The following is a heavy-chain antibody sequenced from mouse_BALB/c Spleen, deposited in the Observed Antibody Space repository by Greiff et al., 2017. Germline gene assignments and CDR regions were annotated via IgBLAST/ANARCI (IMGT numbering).Heavy chain of an antibody. CDR3: ARRNYRYDVGFDY. Sequence: EVQLKESGGGLVQPGGSLKLSCAASGFTFSSYGMSWVRQTPDKRLELVATINSNGGSTYYPDSVKGRFTISRDNAKNTLYLQMSSLKSEDTAMYYCARRNYRYDVGFDYWGQGTTLTVSS. CDR1: GFTFSSYG. V-gene: IGHV5-6-3*01. J-gene: IGHJ2*01. D-gene: IGHD2-14*01. CDR2: INSNGGST.